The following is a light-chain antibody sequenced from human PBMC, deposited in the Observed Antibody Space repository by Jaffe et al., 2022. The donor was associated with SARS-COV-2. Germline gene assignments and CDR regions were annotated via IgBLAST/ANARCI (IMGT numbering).Light chain of an antibody. J-gene: IGLJ1*01. CDR3: ATWDVSLNSFV. Sequence: QSVLTQPPSASGTPGQRVTISCSGSRSNIGTDTVNWYQHLPGTAPKLLIYDNNQRPSGVPDRFSGSKSGTSASLAISGLQSGDEADYYCATWDVSLNSFVFGTGTWVTAL. CDR1: RSNIGTDT. CDR2: DNN. V-gene: IGLV1-44*01.